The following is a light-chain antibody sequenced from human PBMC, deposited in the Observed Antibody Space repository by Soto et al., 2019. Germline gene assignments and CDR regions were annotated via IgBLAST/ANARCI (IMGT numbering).Light chain of an antibody. CDR2: GAS. J-gene: IGKJ1*01. Sequence: ENVLTQSPGTQSLSPGERATLSCKASQSVSSNFFSCYQQKPGHAPRLLIYGASNRATGIPDRFSGSRSGKDFTLTISRLEPEDFALYYCQQYGSSPRTFGQGTKVEIK. CDR3: QQYGSSPRT. V-gene: IGKV3-20*01. CDR1: QSVSSNF.